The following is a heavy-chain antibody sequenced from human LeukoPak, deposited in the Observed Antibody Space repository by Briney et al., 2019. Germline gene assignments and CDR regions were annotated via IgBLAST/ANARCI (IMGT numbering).Heavy chain of an antibody. D-gene: IGHD2-15*01. CDR3: ARNPDGEGGGCSPY. J-gene: IGHJ4*02. CDR2: INWNGGST. V-gene: IGHV3-20*04. CDR1: GFTFDDYG. Sequence: GGSLRLSCAASGFTFDDYGTSWVRQAPGKGLEWVSGINWNGGSTGYADSVKGRFTISRDNAKNSLYLQMNSLRAEDTALYYWARNPDGEGGGCSPYGGRGTLVTVS.